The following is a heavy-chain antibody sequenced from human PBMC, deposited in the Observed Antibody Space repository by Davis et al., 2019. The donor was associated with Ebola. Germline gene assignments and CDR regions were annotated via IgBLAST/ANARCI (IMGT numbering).Heavy chain of an antibody. V-gene: IGHV3-23*01. CDR3: ARHIGIVGVTTFNY. J-gene: IGHJ4*02. CDR2: TSVDGT. D-gene: IGHD1-26*01. CDR1: GFIFSKFA. Sequence: GESLKISCAASGFIFSKFAMSWVRQAPGKGLEWVSITSVDGTSYADSVKGRFTIARDNSRNTLYLQMNSLRAEDTAVYYCARHIGIVGVTTFNYWGQGTLVTVSS.